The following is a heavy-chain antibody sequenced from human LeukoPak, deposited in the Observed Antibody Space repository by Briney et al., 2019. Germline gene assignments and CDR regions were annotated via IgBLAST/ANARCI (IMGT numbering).Heavy chain of an antibody. CDR2: IKQDGSEK. V-gene: IGHV3-7*01. D-gene: IGHD1-26*01. CDR1: GFTFSSYS. CDR3: ARDSGSYDY. J-gene: IGHJ4*02. Sequence: PGGSLRLSCAASGFTFSSYSMSWVRQAPGKGLEWVANIKQDGSEKYYVDSVKGRFTISRDNAKNSLYLQVNSLRAEDTAVYYCARDSGSYDYWGQGTLVTVSS.